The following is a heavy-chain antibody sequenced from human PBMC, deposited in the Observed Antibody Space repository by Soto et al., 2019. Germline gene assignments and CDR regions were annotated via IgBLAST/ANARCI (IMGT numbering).Heavy chain of an antibody. D-gene: IGHD3-10*01. Sequence: QVQLVQSGAEVKKPGASVKVSCKASGYTFTSYYMHWVRQAPGQGLEWMGIINPSGGSTSYAQKCQGRVTMTRDPYTSTVYLELRSLRSEDTAVYYCARGLWFVQLLLYYYYVMDVWGQGTTVTVSS. CDR3: ARGLWFVQLLLYYYYVMDV. CDR1: GYTFTSYY. CDR2: INPSGGST. J-gene: IGHJ6*02. V-gene: IGHV1-46*01.